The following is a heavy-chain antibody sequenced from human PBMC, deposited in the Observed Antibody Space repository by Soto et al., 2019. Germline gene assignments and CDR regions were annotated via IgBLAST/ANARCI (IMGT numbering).Heavy chain of an antibody. CDR2: IYYSGST. D-gene: IGHD3-3*01. CDR1: GGSVSRGGYF. CDR3: ARAYPPDYRSGSRGSFDY. V-gene: IGHV4-31*03. Sequence: QLQLQESGPGLVKPSQTLSLTCTVSGGSVSRGGYFWNWIRQHPGKGLEWIGYIYYSGSTSYNPSLKNRVSISGDPSNNQFSLRLSYATAADTAVYYCARAYPPDYRSGSRGSFDYWGQGTLVTVSA. J-gene: IGHJ4*02.